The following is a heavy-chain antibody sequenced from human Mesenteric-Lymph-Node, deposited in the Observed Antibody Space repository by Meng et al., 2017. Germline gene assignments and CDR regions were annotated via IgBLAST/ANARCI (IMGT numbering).Heavy chain of an antibody. J-gene: IGHJ4*02. V-gene: IGHV4-39*07. CDR3: ATGGYSGF. CDR2: FSYSGST. CDR1: GDSITSSNYY. Sequence: SETLSLTCTVSGDSITSSNYYWGWIRQSPGKGLERLASFSYSGSTYSNPSLGGRVFISVDTSKNQVSLKLTSVTAADTAVYYCATGGYSGFWGQGTLVTVSS.